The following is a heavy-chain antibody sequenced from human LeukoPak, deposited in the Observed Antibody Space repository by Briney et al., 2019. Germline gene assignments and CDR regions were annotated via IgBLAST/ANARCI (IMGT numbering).Heavy chain of an antibody. V-gene: IGHV4-4*07. CDR2: IYTSGNT. Sequence: SETLSLTCTVSGGSISSYYWSWIRQPAGMGLEWIGRIYTSGNTNYNPSLKSRVTMSVDTSRNQFSLKLTSVTAADTAVYYCARGGGYASGNYRFVDYWGQGTLVTVSS. J-gene: IGHJ4*02. CDR1: GGSISSYY. D-gene: IGHD3-10*01. CDR3: ARGGGYASGNYRFVDY.